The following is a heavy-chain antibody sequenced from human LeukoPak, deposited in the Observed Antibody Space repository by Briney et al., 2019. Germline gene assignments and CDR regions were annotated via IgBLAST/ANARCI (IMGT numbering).Heavy chain of an antibody. CDR3: ARVAGTSIVDY. CDR2: IYPGDSDT. D-gene: IGHD6-19*01. V-gene: IGHV5-51*01. Sequence: GEALKIASKGSGYSFTSYWIGWARPMTGKGLEWMGIIYPGDSDTRYSPSFQGQVTISADESISTAYLQWRSLKASDTAMYYCARVAGTSIVDYWGQGTLVTVSS. J-gene: IGHJ4*02. CDR1: GYSFTSYW.